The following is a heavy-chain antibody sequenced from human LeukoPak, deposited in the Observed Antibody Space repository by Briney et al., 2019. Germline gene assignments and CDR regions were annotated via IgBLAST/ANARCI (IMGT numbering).Heavy chain of an antibody. CDR3: AREGSYFDY. CDR1: GDXVSSNSAA. CDR2: TYYRSDWYS. V-gene: IGHV6-1*01. Sequence: SQTLSLTCAISGDXVSSNSAAWNWVRQSPSRGLEWLGRTYYRSDWYSDYAVSVKSRVSITPDTAKNQFSLQLNSVTPKDTAIYYCAREGSYFDYWGQGTLVTVSS. J-gene: IGHJ4*02.